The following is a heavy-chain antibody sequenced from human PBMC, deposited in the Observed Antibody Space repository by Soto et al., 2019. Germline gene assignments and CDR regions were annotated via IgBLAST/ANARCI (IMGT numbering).Heavy chain of an antibody. D-gene: IGHD3-10*01. CDR2: ISGSGGST. CDR3: VKDNRGSY. Sequence: GGALRLSCAASGFTFSSYAMSGVRQAPGKGLEWVSAISGSGGSTYYADSVKGRFTISRDNAKNSLYLQMNSLRAEDTAVYYCVKDNRGSYWGQGTLVTVSS. J-gene: IGHJ4*02. V-gene: IGHV3-23*01. CDR1: GFTFSSYA.